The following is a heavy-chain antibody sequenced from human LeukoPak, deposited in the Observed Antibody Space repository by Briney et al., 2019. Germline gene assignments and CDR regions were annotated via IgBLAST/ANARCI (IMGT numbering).Heavy chain of an antibody. CDR3: TRDLTSWVVTATSSR. V-gene: IGHV3-30-3*01. Sequence: GRSLRLSCAASGFTFSSYAMHWARQAPGKGLEWVAAMSYDGSNKYYADSVKGRFTISRDNSKNTLYLQMNSLRAEDTAVYYCTRDLTSWVVTATSSRWGQGTLVTVSS. D-gene: IGHD2-21*02. J-gene: IGHJ4*02. CDR2: MSYDGSNK. CDR1: GFTFSSYA.